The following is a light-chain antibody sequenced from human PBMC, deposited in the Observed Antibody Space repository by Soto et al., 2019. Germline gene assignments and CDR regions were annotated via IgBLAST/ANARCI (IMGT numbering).Light chain of an antibody. CDR1: SSDVGGYNS. J-gene: IGLJ3*02. CDR2: AVS. CDR3: SSYASSSTWV. V-gene: IGLV2-14*01. Sequence: QSALTQPASVSGSPGQSITISCTGTSSDVGGYNSVSWYQQHPGKAPKLMIYAVSNRPSGVSNRFSGSKSGNTASLTISGLQAEDEADYYCSSYASSSTWVFGGGTKLTVL.